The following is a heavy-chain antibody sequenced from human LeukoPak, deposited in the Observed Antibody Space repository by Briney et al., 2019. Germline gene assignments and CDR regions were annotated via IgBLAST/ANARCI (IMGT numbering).Heavy chain of an antibody. V-gene: IGHV3-23*01. J-gene: IGHJ4*02. CDR2: ISGSGVMT. CDR1: GFTFSDYA. D-gene: IGHD1-26*01. CDR3: AKDRSIGTYYTFDH. Sequence: QSGGSLRLSCAASGFTFSDYAMTWVRQAPGKGLEWVATISGSGVMTYYADSVKGRFTVSGDNSKNTLYLQMSSLTAADTAVYYCAKDRSIGTYYTFDHWGQGTLVTVSA.